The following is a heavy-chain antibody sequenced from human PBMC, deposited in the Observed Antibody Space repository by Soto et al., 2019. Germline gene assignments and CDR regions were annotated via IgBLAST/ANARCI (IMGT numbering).Heavy chain of an antibody. Sequence: QVQLVQSGAEVKKPGPSVKVSCKASGGTFSSYAISWVRQAPGQGLEWMGGIIPIFGTANYAQKFQGRVTITADESSSTAYMELSSPRSEDTVVYYFARGDEYSSSLFDPWGQGTLVTVSS. V-gene: IGHV1-69*01. D-gene: IGHD6-6*01. CDR2: IIPIFGTA. CDR3: ARGDEYSSSLFDP. J-gene: IGHJ5*02. CDR1: GGTFSSYA.